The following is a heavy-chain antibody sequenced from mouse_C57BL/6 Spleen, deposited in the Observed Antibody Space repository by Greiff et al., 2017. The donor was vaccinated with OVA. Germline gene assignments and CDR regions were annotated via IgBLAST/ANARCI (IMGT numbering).Heavy chain of an antibody. D-gene: IGHD1-1*01. J-gene: IGHJ1*03. V-gene: IGHV6-6*01. Sequence: EVQRVESGGGLVQPGGSMKLSCAASGFTFSDAWMDWVRQSPEKGLEWVAEIRNKANNHATYYAESVKGRFTISRDDSKSSVYLQMNSLRAEDTGIYYCTRGLRWGYFDVWGTGTTVTVSS. CDR2: IRNKANNHAT. CDR1: GFTFSDAW. CDR3: TRGLRWGYFDV.